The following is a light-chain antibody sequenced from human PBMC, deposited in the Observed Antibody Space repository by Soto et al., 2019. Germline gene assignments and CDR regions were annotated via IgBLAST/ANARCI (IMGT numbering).Light chain of an antibody. CDR3: VIYMSGGYWV. CDR1: SGSVTTTYY. Sequence: QTVVTQEPSFSVSPGGTVTLTCGLSSGSVTTTYYPSWYQQTPGQPPRTVIYNTNIRSSGVPDRFSGSILGNKAALTITGAQPDDESDYYCVIYMSGGYWVFGGGTKVTVL. J-gene: IGLJ3*02. CDR2: NTN. V-gene: IGLV8-61*01.